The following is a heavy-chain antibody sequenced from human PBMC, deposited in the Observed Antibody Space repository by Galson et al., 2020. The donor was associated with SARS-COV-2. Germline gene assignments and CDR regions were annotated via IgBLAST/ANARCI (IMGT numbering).Heavy chain of an antibody. CDR1: GYGFTDYW. CDR3: ARFQNRVSDISGYYRFDY. V-gene: IGHV5-51*01. D-gene: IGHD3-22*01. CDR2: IYPGDSDT. Sequence: GESLKISCQASGYGFTDYWIGWVRQMPGKGLEWMGIIYPGDSDTRYSPSFQGQVTISVDKSISTSYLQWSSLKASDTATFYCARFQNRVSDISGYYRFDYWGQGSLVTVSS. J-gene: IGHJ4*02.